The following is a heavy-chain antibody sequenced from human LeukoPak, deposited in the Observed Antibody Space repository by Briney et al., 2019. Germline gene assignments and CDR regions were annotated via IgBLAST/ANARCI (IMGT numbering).Heavy chain of an antibody. CDR1: GYTFTGYY. J-gene: IGHJ4*02. Sequence: GASVKVSCKASGYTFTGYYMHWVRQAPGQGLEWMGWINPNSGGTNYAQKFQGRVTMTRDTSISTAYMELSRLRSDDTAVYYCASNLFYYDSSGYYYEDYWGQGTLVTVSS. CDR2: INPNSGGT. CDR3: ASNLFYYDSSGYYYEDY. V-gene: IGHV1-2*02. D-gene: IGHD3-22*01.